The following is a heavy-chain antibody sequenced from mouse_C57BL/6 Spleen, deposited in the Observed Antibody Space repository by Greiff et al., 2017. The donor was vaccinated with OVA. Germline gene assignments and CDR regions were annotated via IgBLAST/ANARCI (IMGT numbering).Heavy chain of an antibody. V-gene: IGHV1-18*01. CDR3: ARKGLRHYFDY. Sequence: VQLQQSGPELVKPGASVKIPCKASGYTFTDYNMDWVKQSHGKSLEWIGDINPNNGGTIYNQKFKGKATLTVDKSSSTAYMELRRLTSEDTAVYYCARKGLRHYFDYWGPGNTLPVSS. J-gene: IGHJ2*01. CDR1: GYTFTDYN. CDR2: INPNNGGT. D-gene: IGHD1-2*01.